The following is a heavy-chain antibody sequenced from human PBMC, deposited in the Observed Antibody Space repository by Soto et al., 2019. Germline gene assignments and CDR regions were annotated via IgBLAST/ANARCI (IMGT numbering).Heavy chain of an antibody. Sequence: QVQLVQSGAEVKKPGASVKVSCTFTSYDINWVRQAAGQGLEWMAWMNPISGDTRYAQKFQGRVTMTRDTSKFTAYMELSNLRSEDTAVYYCARGPGSSDWRFSYYYMDVW. CDR2: MNPISGDT. CDR1: FTSYD. V-gene: IGHV1-8*01. D-gene: IGHD6-19*01. CDR3: ARGPGSSDWRFSYYYMDV. J-gene: IGHJ6*03.